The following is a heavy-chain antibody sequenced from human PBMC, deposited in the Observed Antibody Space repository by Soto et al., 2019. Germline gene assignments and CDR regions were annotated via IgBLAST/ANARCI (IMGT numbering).Heavy chain of an antibody. D-gene: IGHD3-22*01. CDR2: IYYLGNT. V-gene: IGHV4-39*01. J-gene: IGHJ4*02. CDR3: AGLYPYESSGYQLNY. Sequence: SETLSLTCTVSGGSISSSSSYWGWIRQPPGKGLECVGSIYYLGNTYYNPSLGSRVTISVDTSKNQFSLKLRAVTAADKAVFYCAGLYPYESSGYQLNYWGQGALGTVSS. CDR1: GGSISSSSSY.